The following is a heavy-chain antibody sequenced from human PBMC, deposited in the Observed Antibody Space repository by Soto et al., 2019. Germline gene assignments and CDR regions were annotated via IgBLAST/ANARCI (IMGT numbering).Heavy chain of an antibody. D-gene: IGHD6-13*01. CDR1: GFTFSSYA. CDR2: ISASGGST. Sequence: EVQLLESGGGLVQPGGSLRLSCAASGFTFSSYALIWVRQAPGKGLEWLSAISASGGSTYYAGSVKGRFNISRDNSNNTLYLQVNSLGAEDTAVYYWAKGGKSIAAAGDYWGQGTLVTVSS. V-gene: IGHV3-23*01. CDR3: AKGGKSIAAAGDY. J-gene: IGHJ4*02.